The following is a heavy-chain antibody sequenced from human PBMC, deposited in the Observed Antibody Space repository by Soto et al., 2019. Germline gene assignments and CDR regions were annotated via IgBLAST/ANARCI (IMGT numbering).Heavy chain of an antibody. CDR3: ASCLRLSWFDP. CDR1: GGSISSSSYY. D-gene: IGHD3-3*01. J-gene: IGHJ5*02. V-gene: IGHV4-39*01. Sequence: SETLSLTCTVSGGSISSSSYYWGWIRQPPGKGLEWIGSIYYSGSTYYNPSLKSRVTISVDTSKNQFSLKLSSVTAADTAVYYCASCLRLSWFDPWGQGTLVTVSS. CDR2: IYYSGST.